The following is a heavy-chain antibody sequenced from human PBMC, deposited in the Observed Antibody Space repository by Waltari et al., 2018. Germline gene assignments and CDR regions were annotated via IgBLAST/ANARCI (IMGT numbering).Heavy chain of an antibody. J-gene: IGHJ4*02. Sequence: EVQLLEAGGGLVQPGGSLRLSCAASGFPFMTYAINWVRQAPGKGLEWVSYISFGDGTHYADSVKGRFTISRDSSKNTVYLQMNSLRAEDTAVYYCAKSFYNWDDPLDSWGQGTLVTVSS. V-gene: IGHV3-23*01. CDR1: GFPFMTYA. CDR3: AKSFYNWDDPLDS. CDR2: ISFGDGT. D-gene: IGHD1-20*01.